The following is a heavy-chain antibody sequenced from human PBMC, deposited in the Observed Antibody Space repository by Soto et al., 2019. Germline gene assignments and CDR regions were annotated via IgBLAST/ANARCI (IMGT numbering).Heavy chain of an antibody. J-gene: IGHJ4*02. Sequence: QVQLLESGPGLVKPSETLSLTCTVSGDSIGTTHSYWAWIHQSPGKGLEWIGNIHYSGSTYYMSSLRSRVTLSVDTSKNQFSLRLTSVTAEDTAVYYCARHEGNGNVWPLDYWGQGILVTVSS. V-gene: IGHV4-39*01. CDR3: ARHEGNGNVWPLDY. CDR2: IHYSGST. D-gene: IGHD2-8*01. CDR1: GDSIGTTHSY.